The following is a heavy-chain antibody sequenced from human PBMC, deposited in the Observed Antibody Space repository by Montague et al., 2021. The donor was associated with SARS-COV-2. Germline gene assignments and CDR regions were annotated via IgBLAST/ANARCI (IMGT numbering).Heavy chain of an antibody. V-gene: IGHV3-74*01. J-gene: IGHJ3*01. CDR1: GFEFSRYW. Sequence: SLRLSCAASGFEFSRYWIHWVRQVPGKGLVWLSSIKNDGRTTGYADSVKGRFTISRDNAKNTVYLRINSVTVDDTAPYYCTREEASDYPDAFDLWGQGTLVTVSS. CDR3: TREEASDYPDAFDL. CDR2: IKNDGRTT. D-gene: IGHD3-16*01.